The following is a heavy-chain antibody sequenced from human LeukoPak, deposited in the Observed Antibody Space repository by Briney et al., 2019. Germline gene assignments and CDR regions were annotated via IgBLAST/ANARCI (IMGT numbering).Heavy chain of an antibody. CDR1: GGSFSGYY. CDR3: ARQYQLPMNWFDP. CDR2: INHSGST. Sequence: PSETLSLTCAVYGGSFSGYYWSWIRQPPGKGLEWNGEINHSGSTNYNPSLKSRVTISVDTSKNQFSLKLSFVTAADTAVYYCARQYQLPMNWFDPWGQGTLVTVSS. J-gene: IGHJ5*02. V-gene: IGHV4-34*01. D-gene: IGHD2-2*01.